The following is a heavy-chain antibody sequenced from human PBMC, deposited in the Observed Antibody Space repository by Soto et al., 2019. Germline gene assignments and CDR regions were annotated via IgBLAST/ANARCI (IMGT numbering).Heavy chain of an antibody. CDR3: AISQKGYNWNYFDH. Sequence: SETLSLTCVVSGGSFSTYYYNWIRQSPGKGLEWIGEINHSGSNNYSPSLKSRVTMSLDTSKNQFSLKLTSVTAADTAVYYCAISQKGYNWNYFDHWGQGALVTVSS. D-gene: IGHD1-20*01. V-gene: IGHV4-34*01. CDR1: GGSFSTYY. CDR2: INHSGSN. J-gene: IGHJ4*02.